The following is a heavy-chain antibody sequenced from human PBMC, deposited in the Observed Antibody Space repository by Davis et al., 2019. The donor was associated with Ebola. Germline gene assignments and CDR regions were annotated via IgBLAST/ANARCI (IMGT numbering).Heavy chain of an antibody. CDR3: ARGGGSDSGIFFQH. V-gene: IGHV3-7*01. J-gene: IGHJ1*01. CDR1: GFTFGTYW. CDR2: IRQDGRAQ. Sequence: GESLKISCAASGFTFGTYWTSWLRQAPGKGLEWVANIRQDGRAQFYVDSVKGRFTISRDNAKNSLYLQMNSLRAEDTAVYYCARGGGSDSGIFFQHWGQGTLVTVSS. D-gene: IGHD1-26*01.